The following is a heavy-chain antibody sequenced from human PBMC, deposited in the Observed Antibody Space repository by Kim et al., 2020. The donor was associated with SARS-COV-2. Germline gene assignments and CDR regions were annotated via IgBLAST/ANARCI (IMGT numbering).Heavy chain of an antibody. D-gene: IGHD3-10*01. Sequence: SETLSLTCAVYGGSFSGYYWSWIRQPPGKGLEWIGEINHSGSTNYNPSLKSRVTISVDTSKNQFSLKLSSVTTADTAVYYCARLVGVRGVMYYFDYWGQGTLVTVSS. CDR1: GGSFSGYY. CDR3: ARLVGVRGVMYYFDY. J-gene: IGHJ4*02. V-gene: IGHV4-34*01. CDR2: INHSGST.